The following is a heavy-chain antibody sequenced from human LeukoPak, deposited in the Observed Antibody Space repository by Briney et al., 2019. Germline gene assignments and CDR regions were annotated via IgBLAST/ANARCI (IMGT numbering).Heavy chain of an antibody. V-gene: IGHV3-23*01. Sequence: GGSLRLSCAASGFPFSSYAMSWVRQAPGKGLEWVSTISNSDDSTYYADSVKGRFTISRDNSENTLFLRMNSLRAEDTAVYYCAKATGYLLWGQGTLVIVSS. D-gene: IGHD1-14*01. CDR2: ISNSDDST. CDR3: AKATGYLL. CDR1: GFPFSSYA. J-gene: IGHJ4*02.